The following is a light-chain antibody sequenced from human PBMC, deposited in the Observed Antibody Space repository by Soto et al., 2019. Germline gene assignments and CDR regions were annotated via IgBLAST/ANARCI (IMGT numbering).Light chain of an antibody. CDR3: QQYNDWPQT. CDR1: RSVRSN. V-gene: IGKV3-15*01. Sequence: EIVMTHSPGPLSLSPGERPTLSCRASRSVRSNLAWYQRIPGQAPRLLIYGASTRATGIPARFSGRGSGTEFTLAISSLQSEDFAVYYCQQYNDWPQTFGLGTKVEIK. CDR2: GAS. J-gene: IGKJ1*01.